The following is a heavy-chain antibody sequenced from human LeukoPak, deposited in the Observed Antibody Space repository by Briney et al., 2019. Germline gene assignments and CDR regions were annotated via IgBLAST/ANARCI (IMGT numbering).Heavy chain of an antibody. CDR3: SRDSLSSCGGDCYSDLDV. CDR2: IKSDGSST. Sequence: GGSLRLSCAASGFTFSNYWMHWVRQAPGEALMWVSRIKSDGSSTTYADSVKGRFTISRDNAKNTLYLQMNSLRAEDTAVYYCSRDSLSSCGGDCYSDLDVWGQGTTVTVSS. D-gene: IGHD2-21*02. V-gene: IGHV3-74*01. CDR1: GFTFSNYW. J-gene: IGHJ6*02.